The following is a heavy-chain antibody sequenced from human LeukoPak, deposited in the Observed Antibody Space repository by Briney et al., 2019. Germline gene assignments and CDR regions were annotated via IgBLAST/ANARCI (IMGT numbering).Heavy chain of an antibody. CDR3: LVTTRSRGFDY. J-gene: IGHJ4*02. Sequence: GGSLGLSCVVSGITLSNYAMSWVRQAPGKGLEWVSGISESGGSTKYADSVKGRFTISRDNPKNSVYLQMSSLRAEDTAVYYCLVTTRSRGFDYWGQGTLVTVSS. CDR1: GITLSNYA. D-gene: IGHD1/OR15-1a*01. CDR2: ISESGGST. V-gene: IGHV3-23*01.